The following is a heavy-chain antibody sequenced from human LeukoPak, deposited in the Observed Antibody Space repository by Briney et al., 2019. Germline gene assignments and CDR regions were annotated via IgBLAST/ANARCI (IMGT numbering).Heavy chain of an antibody. V-gene: IGHV4-39*02. CDR3: ASLGRLSGNYYPGDFDY. CDR2: IYYSGST. CDR1: GGSISSGGYY. J-gene: IGHJ4*02. Sequence: SQTLSLTCTVSGGSISSGGYYWGWIRQPPGKGLEWIGSIYYSGSTYYNPSLKSRVTISVDTSKNHFSLKLTSVTAAGTAVYYCASLGRLSGNYYPGDFDYWGQGALVTVSS. D-gene: IGHD1-26*01.